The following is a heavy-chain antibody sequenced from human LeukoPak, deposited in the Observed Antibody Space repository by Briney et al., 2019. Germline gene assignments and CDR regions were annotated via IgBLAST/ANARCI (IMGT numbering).Heavy chain of an antibody. V-gene: IGHV1-46*01. D-gene: IGHD6-13*01. CDR1: GYTFTSYY. CDR2: INPSGGST. CDR3: ARVGQGVLDI. Sequence: ASVKLSYKASGYTFTSYYMHWVRQAPGQGLEWMGIINPSGGSTSYAQKFQGRVTMTRDTSTSTVYMELSSLRSEDTAVYYCARVGQGVLDIWGQGTMVTVSS. J-gene: IGHJ3*02.